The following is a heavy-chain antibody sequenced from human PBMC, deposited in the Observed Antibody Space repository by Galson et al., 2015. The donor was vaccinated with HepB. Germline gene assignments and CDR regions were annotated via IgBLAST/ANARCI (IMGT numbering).Heavy chain of an antibody. J-gene: IGHJ4*02. CDR2: INPSGGST. Sequence: SVKVSCKASGYTFISYYMHWVRQAPGQGLEWMGIINPSGGSTSYAQKFQGRVTMTRDTSASTVYMELSSLRSEDTAVYYCARENIRGYSYGGGGLYFDYWGQGTLVTVSS. D-gene: IGHD5-18*01. V-gene: IGHV1-46*01. CDR1: GYTFISYY. CDR3: ARENIRGYSYGGGGLYFDY.